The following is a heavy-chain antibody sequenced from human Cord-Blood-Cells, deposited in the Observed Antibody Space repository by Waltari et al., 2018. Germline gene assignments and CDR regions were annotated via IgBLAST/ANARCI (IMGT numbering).Heavy chain of an antibody. J-gene: IGHJ4*02. CDR1: GFTFSSYW. CDR3: ARVYSGSYSDFDY. CDR2: IKQDGSEK. V-gene: IGHV3-7*04. D-gene: IGHD1-26*01. Sequence: EVQLVESGGGLVQPGGSLRLSCAASGFTFSSYWLSWVRQAPGKGLEWVANIKQDGSEKYYVDSVKGRFTISRDNAKNSLYLQMNSLRAEDTAVYYCARVYSGSYSDFDYWGQGTLVTVSS.